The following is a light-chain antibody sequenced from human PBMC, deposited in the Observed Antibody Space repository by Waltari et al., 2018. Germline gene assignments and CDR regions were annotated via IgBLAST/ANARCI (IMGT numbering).Light chain of an antibody. Sequence: NFMLTQPHSVSESPGKTVTISCTRSSGSIASHYLKGDQQRPGSAPTTVIYEDNQRPSGVPDRFSGSIDSSSNSASLTISGLKTEDEADYYCQSYDSSNHWVFGGGTKLTVL. CDR1: SGSIASHY. J-gene: IGLJ3*02. CDR3: QSYDSSNHWV. CDR2: EDN. V-gene: IGLV6-57*03.